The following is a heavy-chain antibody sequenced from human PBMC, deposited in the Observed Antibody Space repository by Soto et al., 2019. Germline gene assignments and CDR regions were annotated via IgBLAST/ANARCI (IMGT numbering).Heavy chain of an antibody. V-gene: IGHV4-34*01. CDR3: ANTQPGYYFDY. Sequence: SETLSLTCAVYGGSFSGYYWSWIRQPPGKGLEWIGEINHSGSTNYNPSLKSRVTISVDTSKNQFSLKLSSVTAADTAVYYCANTQPGYYFDYWGQGTLVTVSS. CDR1: GGSFSGYY. CDR2: INHSGST. J-gene: IGHJ4*02.